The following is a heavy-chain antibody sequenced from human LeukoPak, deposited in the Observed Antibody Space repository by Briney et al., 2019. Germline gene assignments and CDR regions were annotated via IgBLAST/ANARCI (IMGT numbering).Heavy chain of an antibody. J-gene: IGHJ4*02. Sequence: PSETLSLTCTVSGGSISSSDYYWGWIRQPPGERLEWIGTIYYNGNTYYNPSLQSRVIISVDTSKNQFSPKLTSVTAPDTAVYYCARTVGTHRFDYWGQGILVTVSS. V-gene: IGHV4-39*01. CDR2: IYYNGNT. CDR1: GGSISSSDYY. D-gene: IGHD4-23*01. CDR3: ARTVGTHRFDY.